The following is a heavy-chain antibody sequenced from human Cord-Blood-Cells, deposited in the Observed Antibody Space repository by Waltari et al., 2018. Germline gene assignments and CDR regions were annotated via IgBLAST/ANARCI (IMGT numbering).Heavy chain of an antibody. V-gene: IGHV4-39*07. J-gene: IGHJ4*02. Sequence: QLQLQESGPGLVKPSETLSLTCTVSGGSISSSSYYWAWLRPPHGKGLEWIGSIYYSGSTYYNPSLKSRVTISVDTSKNQFSLKLSSVTAADTAVYYCARHTPDLVGATDYSFDYWGQGTLVTVSS. D-gene: IGHD1-26*01. CDR1: GGSISSSSYY. CDR3: ARHTPDLVGATDYSFDY. CDR2: IYYSGST.